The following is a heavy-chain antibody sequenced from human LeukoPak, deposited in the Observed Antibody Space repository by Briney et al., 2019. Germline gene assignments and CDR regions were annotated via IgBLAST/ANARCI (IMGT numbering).Heavy chain of an antibody. V-gene: IGHV3-21*01. CDR3: ARVMVPAAIYYYYMDV. CDR1: GFTFSSYS. Sequence: GGSLRLSCAASGFTFSSYSMNWVRQAPGKGLEWVSSISSSSSYIYYADSVKGRFTISRDNAKNSLYLQMNSLRAEDTAVYYCARVMVPAAIYYYYMDVWGKGTTVTVSS. J-gene: IGHJ6*03. CDR2: ISSSSSYI. D-gene: IGHD2-2*01.